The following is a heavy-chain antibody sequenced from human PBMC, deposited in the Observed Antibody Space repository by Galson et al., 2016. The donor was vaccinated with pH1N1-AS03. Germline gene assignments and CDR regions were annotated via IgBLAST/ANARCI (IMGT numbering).Heavy chain of an antibody. J-gene: IGHJ4*02. CDR2: INPSSGGT. CDR3: ARGGGSALDS. V-gene: IGHV1-2*02. CDR1: GYTFAYYY. D-gene: IGHD1-26*01. Sequence: SVKVSCKASGYTFAYYYVHWVRQAPGQGLEWMGWINPSSGGTKFAQKFQGTVSMTTDTSTRTAYMELSRLRSDDTAVYYCARGGGSALDSWGQGTPVTVSS.